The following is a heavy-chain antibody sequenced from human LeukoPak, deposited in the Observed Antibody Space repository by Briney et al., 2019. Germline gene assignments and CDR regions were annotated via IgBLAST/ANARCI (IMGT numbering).Heavy chain of an antibody. J-gene: IGHJ3*02. V-gene: IGHV1-46*03. CDR1: GYTFTSYY. D-gene: IGHD2-2*01. CDR3: AREGDIVVVPAAMKIHCAFDI. Sequence: ASVKDSCKASGYTFTSYYMHWVRQAPGQGLEWMGIINPSGGSISYAKKFQTRDTMTRDTTTSTVYMELSSLRHHDTAVYYRAREGDIVVVPAAMKIHCAFDIWGQGTMVSVSS. CDR2: INPSGGSI.